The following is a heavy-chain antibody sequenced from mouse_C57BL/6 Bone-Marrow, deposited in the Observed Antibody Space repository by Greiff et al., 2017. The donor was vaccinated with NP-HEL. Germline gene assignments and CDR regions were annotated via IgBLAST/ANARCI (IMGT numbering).Heavy chain of an antibody. CDR3: ASRVHYYGSSAMDY. CDR1: GYTFTDYY. Sequence: EVQLVESGPVLVKPGASVKMSCKASGYTFTDYYMNWVKQSHGKSLEWIGVINPYNGGTSYNQKFKGKATLTVDKSSSTAYMELNSLTSEDSAVYYCASRVHYYGSSAMDYWGQGTSVTVSS. J-gene: IGHJ4*01. V-gene: IGHV1-19*01. CDR2: INPYNGGT. D-gene: IGHD1-1*01.